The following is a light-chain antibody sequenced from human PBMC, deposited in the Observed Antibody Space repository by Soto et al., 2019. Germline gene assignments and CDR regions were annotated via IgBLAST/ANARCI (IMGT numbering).Light chain of an antibody. CDR3: QQYDYCSPYT. Sequence: EILMTQSPATLSVSPGERAIVSCRASQSIRDNLAWYQQTPGRAPRLLIYGASIRAIGVPARFSGSGSGTESTSTFSNLQSQEFGVYYCQQYDYCSPYTLGQGTKVEI. V-gene: IGKV3-15*01. J-gene: IGKJ2*01. CDR2: GAS. CDR1: QSIRDN.